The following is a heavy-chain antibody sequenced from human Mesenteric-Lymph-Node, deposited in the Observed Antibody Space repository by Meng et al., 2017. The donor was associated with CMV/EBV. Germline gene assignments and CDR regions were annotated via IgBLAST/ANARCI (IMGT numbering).Heavy chain of an antibody. CDR3: ARGTNYYDSSGYYEFDY. D-gene: IGHD3-22*01. J-gene: IGHJ4*02. V-gene: IGHV4-39*07. CDR1: GGSISSSSYY. CDR2: IYYSGST. Sequence: SLTCTVSGGSISSSSYYWGWIRQPPGKGLEWIGSIYYSGSTNYNPSLKSRVTISVDTSKNQFSLKLSSVTAADTAVYYCARGTNYYDSSGYYEFDYWGQGTLVTVSS.